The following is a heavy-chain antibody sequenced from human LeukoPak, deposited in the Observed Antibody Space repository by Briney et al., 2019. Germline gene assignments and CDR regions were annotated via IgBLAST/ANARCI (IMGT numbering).Heavy chain of an antibody. CDR3: AREIWQQHLLAGFDP. J-gene: IGHJ5*02. V-gene: IGHV4-59*01. CDR2: IYYSGST. D-gene: IGHD6-13*01. CDR1: GGSISSYY. Sequence: PSETLSLTCTVSGGSISSYYWNWIRQPPGKGLEWIGYIYYSGSTNYNPSLKSRVTISVDTSKNQFSLKLSSVTAADTAVYYCAREIWQQHLLAGFDPWGQGTLVTVSS.